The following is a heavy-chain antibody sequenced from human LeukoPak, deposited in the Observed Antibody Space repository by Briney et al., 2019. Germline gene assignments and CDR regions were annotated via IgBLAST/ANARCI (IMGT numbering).Heavy chain of an antibody. D-gene: IGHD4-17*01. CDR2: INPNSGGT. J-gene: IGHJ4*02. V-gene: IGHV1-2*02. Sequence: ASVKVSCKASGYTFTGYYMHWVRQAPAQGLEWMGWINPNSGGTNYAQKFQGRVTMTRDTSISPAYMELSRLRSDDTAVYYCARDLSGAMTTVTCADYWGQGTLVTVSS. CDR1: GYTFTGYY. CDR3: ARDLSGAMTTVTCADY.